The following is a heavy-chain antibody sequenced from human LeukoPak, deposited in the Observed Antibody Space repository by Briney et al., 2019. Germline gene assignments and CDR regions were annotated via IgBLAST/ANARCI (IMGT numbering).Heavy chain of an antibody. CDR2: ISSSSSYI. CDR3: AIHVDTAMVTVAN. CDR1: GFTFSSYS. D-gene: IGHD5-18*01. V-gene: IGHV3-21*01. Sequence: GGSLRLSCAASGFTFSSYSMNWVRQAPGKGLEWASSISSSSSYIYYADSVKGRFTISRDNAKNSLYLQMNSLRAEDTAVYYCAIHVDTAMVTVANWGQGTLVTVSS. J-gene: IGHJ4*02.